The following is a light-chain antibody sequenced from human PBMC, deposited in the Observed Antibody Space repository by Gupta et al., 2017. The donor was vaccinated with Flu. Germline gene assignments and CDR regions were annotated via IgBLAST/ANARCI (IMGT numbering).Light chain of an antibody. CDR3: SSYTSSKKV. J-gene: IGLJ3*02. CDR2: EVS. V-gene: IGLV2-14*01. CDR1: SSDVGGYNY. Sequence: QSALTQPASVSGSAAHSITISCAGTSSDVGGYNYVSWYQQHPGKAPKLMIYEVSNRPSGGSNRFSGSKSGNTASLTISGLQADDEAGYYCSSYTSSKKVFGGGTKLTVL.